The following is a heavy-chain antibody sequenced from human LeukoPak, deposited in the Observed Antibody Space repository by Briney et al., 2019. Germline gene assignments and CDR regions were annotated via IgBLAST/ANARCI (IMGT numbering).Heavy chain of an antibody. V-gene: IGHV3-48*03. Sequence: GGSLRLSCAASGFTFSSYEMNWVRQAPGKGLEWVSYISSSGSTIYYADSVKGRFTISRDNAKNSLYLQMNSLRAEDTAVYYCARDRSGYSYGFFDYYYYMDVWGKGTTVTISS. CDR1: GFTFSSYE. J-gene: IGHJ6*03. D-gene: IGHD5-18*01. CDR2: ISSSGSTI. CDR3: ARDRSGYSYGFFDYYYYMDV.